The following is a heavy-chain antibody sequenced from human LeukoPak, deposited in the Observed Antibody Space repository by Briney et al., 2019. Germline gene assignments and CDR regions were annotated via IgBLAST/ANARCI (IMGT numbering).Heavy chain of an antibody. CDR2: MSYDGSNK. CDR1: GFTFSSYA. CDR3: ARARFTTVTTGLLDY. V-gene: IGHV3-30-3*01. D-gene: IGHD4-11*01. Sequence: GGSLRLSCAASGFTFSSYAMHWVRQAPGKGLEWVAVMSYDGSNKYYADSVKGRFTISRDNSKNTLYLQMNSLRAEDTAVYYCARARFTTVTTGLLDYWGQGTLVTVSS. J-gene: IGHJ4*02.